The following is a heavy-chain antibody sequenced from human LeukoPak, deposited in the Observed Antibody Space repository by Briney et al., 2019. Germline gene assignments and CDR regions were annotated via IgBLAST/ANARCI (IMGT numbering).Heavy chain of an antibody. D-gene: IGHD3-22*01. CDR2: IFYSGST. Sequence: SETLSLTCTVSGDSISGYYWNWIRQPPGEGLEWIGQIFYSGSTTSNPSLTSRVTMSIDTSTNQFSLSLSSVTAADTAVYYCARRRYYDSSGLWYYFDSWGQGTLVTVSS. J-gene: IGHJ4*02. CDR1: GDSISGYY. V-gene: IGHV4-59*08. CDR3: ARRRYYDSSGLWYYFDS.